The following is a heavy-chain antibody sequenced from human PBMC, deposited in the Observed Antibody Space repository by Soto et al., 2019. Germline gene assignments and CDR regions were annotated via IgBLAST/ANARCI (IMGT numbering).Heavy chain of an antibody. D-gene: IGHD3-10*01. J-gene: IGHJ5*02. CDR1: VYTFTSYG. V-gene: IGHV1-18*01. Sequence: ASVKVSCKASVYTFTSYGISWVRQAPGQGLEWMGWISAYNGNTNYAQKLQGRVTMTTDTSTSTAYMELRSLRSDDTAVYYCARDFYPLWFGELGVLWFEPWGQGTLVTVSS. CDR3: ARDFYPLWFGELGVLWFEP. CDR2: ISAYNGNT.